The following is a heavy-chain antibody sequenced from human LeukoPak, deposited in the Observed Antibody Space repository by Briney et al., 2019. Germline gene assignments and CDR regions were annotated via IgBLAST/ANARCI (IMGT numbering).Heavy chain of an antibody. CDR1: GYTFTGYY. J-gene: IGHJ5*02. CDR3: ARSDQGQFDP. CDR2: MNPNSGNT. Sequence: ASVKVSCKASGYTFTGYYMHWVRQATGQGLEWMGWMNPNSGNTAYAQSFQGRVTMTRNTSISTAYMELSSLRSEDTAVYYCARSDQGQFDPWGQGTLVTVSS. V-gene: IGHV1-8*02.